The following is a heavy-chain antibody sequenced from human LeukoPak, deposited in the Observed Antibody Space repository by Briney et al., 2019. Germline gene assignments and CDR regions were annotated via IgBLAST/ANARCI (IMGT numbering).Heavy chain of an antibody. Sequence: AETLSLTCTVSGGSISTISYYWGWIRQPPGKGLEWIVSLYYSGSTYHNPSLKSRVTISVETSKNQFSLKPTSVTAADTAVYYCARNVPSPAHHFDIWGQGTMVTVSS. CDR2: LYYSGST. CDR1: GGSISTISYY. J-gene: IGHJ3*02. V-gene: IGHV4-39*01. D-gene: IGHD1-1*01. CDR3: ARNVPSPAHHFDI.